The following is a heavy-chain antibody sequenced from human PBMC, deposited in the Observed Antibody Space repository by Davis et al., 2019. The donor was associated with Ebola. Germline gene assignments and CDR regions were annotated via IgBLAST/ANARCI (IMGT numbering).Heavy chain of an antibody. Sequence: GESLKISCKGSGYSFTSYWIGWVRQMPGKGLEWMGIIYPGDSDTRYSPSFQGQVTISADKSISTAYLQWSSLKASDTAMYYCAISGRITIFGVVLGWFDPWGQGTLVTVSS. CDR3: AISGRITIFGVVLGWFDP. V-gene: IGHV5-51*01. D-gene: IGHD3-3*01. CDR1: GYSFTSYW. CDR2: IYPGDSDT. J-gene: IGHJ5*02.